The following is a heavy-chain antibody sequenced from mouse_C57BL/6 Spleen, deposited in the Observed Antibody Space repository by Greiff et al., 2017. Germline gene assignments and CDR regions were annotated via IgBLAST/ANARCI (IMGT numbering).Heavy chain of an antibody. CDR1: GFTFSSYA. CDR2: ISDGGSYT. CDR3: ASLDAFDY. J-gene: IGHJ2*01. Sequence: EVKLMESGGGLVKPGGSLKLSCAASGFTFSSYAMSWVRQTPEKRLEWVATISDGGSYTYYPDNVKGRFTISRDNATNNLYLQMSHLKSEDTAMYYCASLDAFDYWGQGTTLTVSS. V-gene: IGHV5-4*03.